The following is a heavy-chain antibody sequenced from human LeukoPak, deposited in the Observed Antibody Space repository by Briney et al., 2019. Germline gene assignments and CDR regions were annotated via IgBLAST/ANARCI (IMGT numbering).Heavy chain of an antibody. D-gene: IGHD3-22*01. J-gene: IGHJ4*02. CDR2: IYYSGST. CDR3: ARGATYYYDSSGYPTYDY. Sequence: SETLSLTCTVSGVSISSYYWSWIRQPPGKGLEWIGYIYYSGSTNYNPSLKSRVTISVDTSKNQFSLKLSSVTAADTAVYYCARGATYYYDSSGYPTYDYWGQGTLVTVSS. V-gene: IGHV4-59*01. CDR1: GVSISSYY.